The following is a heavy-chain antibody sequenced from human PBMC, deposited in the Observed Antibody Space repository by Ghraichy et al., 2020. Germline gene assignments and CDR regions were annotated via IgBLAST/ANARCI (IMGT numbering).Heavy chain of an antibody. Sequence: GGSLRLSCAASGFTFSNYGMHWVRQAPGKGLEWVAVIWYDGSKEYYADSVKGRFTISRDYSKNTLYLQMNSLRAEDTAVYYCARVQGGSGWYAEVDYWGQGTLVTVSS. CDR2: IWYDGSKE. V-gene: IGHV3-33*01. J-gene: IGHJ4*02. CDR1: GFTFSNYG. D-gene: IGHD6-19*01. CDR3: ARVQGGSGWYAEVDY.